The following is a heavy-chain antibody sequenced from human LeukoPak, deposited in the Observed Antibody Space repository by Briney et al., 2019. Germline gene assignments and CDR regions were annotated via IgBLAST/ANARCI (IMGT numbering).Heavy chain of an antibody. V-gene: IGHV3-48*04. J-gene: IGHJ4*02. D-gene: IGHD5-18*01. CDR1: GFTFSSYS. CDR2: ISSSSSTI. Sequence: PGGSLRLSCAASGFTFSSYSMNWVRQAPGKGLEWVSYISSSSSTIYYADSVKGRFTISRDNAKNSLYLQMNSLRAEDTAVYYCASNTAMAGFDYWGQGTLVTVSS. CDR3: ASNTAMAGFDY.